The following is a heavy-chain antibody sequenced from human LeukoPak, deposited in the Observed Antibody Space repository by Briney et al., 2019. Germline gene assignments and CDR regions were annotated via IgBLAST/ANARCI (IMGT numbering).Heavy chain of an antibody. J-gene: IGHJ4*02. CDR2: IYYSEST. D-gene: IGHD3-3*01. CDR1: GGSISSSSYY. CDR3: ASGGVRDYDFWSGYYSSFYYFDY. V-gene: IGHV4-39*01. Sequence: SETLSLTCTVSGGSISSSSYYWGWIRQPPGKGLEWIGSIYYSESTYYNPSLKSRVTISVDTSKNQFSLKLSSVTAADTAVYYCASGGVRDYDFWSGYYSSFYYFDYWGQGTLVTVSS.